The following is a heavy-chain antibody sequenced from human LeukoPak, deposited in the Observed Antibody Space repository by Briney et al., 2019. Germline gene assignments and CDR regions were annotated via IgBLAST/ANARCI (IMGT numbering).Heavy chain of an antibody. CDR3: ARGGTAMEGGYYYYGMDV. V-gene: IGHV3-30*04. D-gene: IGHD5-18*01. Sequence: GGSLRLSCAASGFTFSSYAMHWVRQAPGKGLEWVAVISYDGSNKYYADSVMGRFTISRDNSKNTLYLQMNSLRAEDTAVYYCARGGTAMEGGYYYYGMDVWGQGTTVTVSS. J-gene: IGHJ6*02. CDR1: GFTFSSYA. CDR2: ISYDGSNK.